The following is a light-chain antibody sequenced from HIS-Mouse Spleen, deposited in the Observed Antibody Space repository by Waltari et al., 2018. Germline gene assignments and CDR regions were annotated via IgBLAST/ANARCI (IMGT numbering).Light chain of an antibody. CDR2: EVS. J-gene: IGLJ2*01. CDR3: SSYTSSSPYVV. Sequence: QSALTQPASVSGSPGQSITISCTGTSSAVGGYNYFSWYQQHPGKGPKLMIYEVSNRPSGVSNRFSGSKSGNTASLTISGLQAEDEADYYCSSYTSSSPYVVFGGGTKLTVL. CDR1: SSAVGGYNY. V-gene: IGLV2-14*01.